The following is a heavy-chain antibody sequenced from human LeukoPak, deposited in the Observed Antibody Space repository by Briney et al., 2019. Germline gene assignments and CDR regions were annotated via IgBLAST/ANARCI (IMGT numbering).Heavy chain of an antibody. CDR2: IKQDGSEK. J-gene: IGHJ3*02. Sequence: PGGSLRLSCAASGFTFSSYWMSWVRQAPGKGLEWVANIKQDGSEKYYVDSVKGRFTISRDNAKNSLYLQMNSLRAEDTAVYYCARDRYDFWSGYYPDAFDIWGQGTMDTVSS. D-gene: IGHD3-3*01. V-gene: IGHV3-7*01. CDR3: ARDRYDFWSGYYPDAFDI. CDR1: GFTFSSYW.